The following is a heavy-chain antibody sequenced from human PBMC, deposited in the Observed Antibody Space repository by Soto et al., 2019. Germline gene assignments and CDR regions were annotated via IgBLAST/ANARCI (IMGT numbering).Heavy chain of an antibody. J-gene: IGHJ4*01. CDR3: ARDGYNNFPLDF. Sequence: SETLSLTCTVSGGSISSSSYYWVWIRQSPGKGLEWIGSIYYDGSTYYKPSLKSRVTISVDTSKNQFSLKVSSVTAADTAVYYCARDGYNNFPLDFWGHGNLVTFSS. CDR1: GGSISSSSYY. D-gene: IGHD5-18*01. CDR2: IYYDGST. V-gene: IGHV4-39*02.